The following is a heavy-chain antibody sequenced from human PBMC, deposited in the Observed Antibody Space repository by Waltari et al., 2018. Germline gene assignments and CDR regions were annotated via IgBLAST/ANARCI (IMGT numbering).Heavy chain of an antibody. Sequence: QVQLVQSGAEVKKPGASVKVSCKASGYSFTSYDINWVRQATGQGLEWMGWMNPSSGNAGYAQKLQGRVTMTRTTSISTADMELGSLRSEDTAVYYCSTDRGSGYDRMGRYNWFDPWGQGTLVIVSS. D-gene: IGHD5-12*01. CDR3: STDRGSGYDRMGRYNWFDP. V-gene: IGHV1-8*01. J-gene: IGHJ5*02. CDR1: GYSFTSYD. CDR2: MNPSSGNA.